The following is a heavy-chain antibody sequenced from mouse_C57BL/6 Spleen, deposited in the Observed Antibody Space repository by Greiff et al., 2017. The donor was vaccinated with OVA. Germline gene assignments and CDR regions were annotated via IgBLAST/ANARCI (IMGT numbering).Heavy chain of an antibody. Sequence: VQVVESGAELARPGASVKMSCKASGYTFTSYTMHWVKQRPGQGLEWIGYINPSSGYTKYNQKFKDKATLTADKSSSTAYMQLSSLTSEDSAVYYCARKLDYFDYWGQGTTLTVSS. D-gene: IGHD4-1*01. CDR2: INPSSGYT. CDR3: ARKLDYFDY. J-gene: IGHJ2*01. CDR1: GYTFTSYT. V-gene: IGHV1-4*01.